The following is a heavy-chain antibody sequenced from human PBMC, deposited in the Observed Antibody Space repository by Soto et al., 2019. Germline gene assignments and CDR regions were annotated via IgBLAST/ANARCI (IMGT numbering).Heavy chain of an antibody. V-gene: IGHV1-69*13. D-gene: IGHD3-10*01. CDR2: IIPIFGTA. CDR1: GGTFSSYA. Sequence: ASVKVSCKASGGTFSSYAISWVRQAPGQGLEWMGGIIPIFGTANYAQKFQGRVTITADESTSTAYMELSSLRSEDTAVYYCARENKWSSFGERPRGWFDPWGQGTLVTVSS. J-gene: IGHJ5*02. CDR3: ARENKWSSFGERPRGWFDP.